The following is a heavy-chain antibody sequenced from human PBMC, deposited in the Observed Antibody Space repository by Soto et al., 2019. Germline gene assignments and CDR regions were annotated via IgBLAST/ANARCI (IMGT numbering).Heavy chain of an antibody. D-gene: IGHD6-19*01. CDR1: GFTFSSYS. Sequence: PGGSLRLSCAASGFTFSSYSMNWVRQAPGKGLEWVSSISSSSSYIYYADSVKGRFTISRDNAKNSLYLQMNSLRAEDTAVYYCAKETGCSSGWSGAFDIWGQGTMVTVSS. J-gene: IGHJ3*02. V-gene: IGHV3-21*01. CDR3: AKETGCSSGWSGAFDI. CDR2: ISSSSSYI.